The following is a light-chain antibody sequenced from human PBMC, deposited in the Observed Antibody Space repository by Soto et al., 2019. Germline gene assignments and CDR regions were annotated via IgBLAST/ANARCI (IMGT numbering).Light chain of an antibody. CDR2: AAS. J-gene: IGKJ1*01. Sequence: DIQMTQSPSSLSASVGDRVTITCRASQDIRNALAWYQQKPGKVPELLIYAASTLQSGVPPRFSGSGSGTDFSLTIYSLQPEDVATDYCQRYNSASTFGPGTKVEIK. CDR3: QRYNSAST. CDR1: QDIRNA. V-gene: IGKV1-27*01.